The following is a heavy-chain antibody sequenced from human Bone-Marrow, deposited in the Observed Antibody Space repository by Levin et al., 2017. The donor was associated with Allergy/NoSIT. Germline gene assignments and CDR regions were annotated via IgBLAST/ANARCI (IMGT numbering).Heavy chain of an antibody. CDR1: GYTFTSYY. Sequence: GESLKISCKASGYTFTSYYMHWVRQAPGQGLEWMGIINPSGGCTSYAQKFQGRVTMTRDTSTSTVYMELSSLRSEDTAVYYCARGLFHYYDSSGYPLPDYWGQGTLVTVSS. J-gene: IGHJ4*02. D-gene: IGHD3-22*01. CDR2: INPSGGCT. V-gene: IGHV1-46*01. CDR3: ARGLFHYYDSSGYPLPDY.